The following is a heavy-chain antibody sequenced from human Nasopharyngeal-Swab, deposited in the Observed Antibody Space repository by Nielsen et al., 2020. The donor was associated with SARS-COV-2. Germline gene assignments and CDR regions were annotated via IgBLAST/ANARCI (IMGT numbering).Heavy chain of an antibody. CDR3: ARLTPRVWSGFPPVGY. V-gene: IGHV4-59*08. Sequence: SETLSLTCTVSGDSIRSYYWSWIRQPPGKGLEWIGYIYYSGTTNYNPSLKSRVTISVDTSKNQFSLKLSSVTAADTAVYYCARLTPRVWSGFPPVGYWGQGTLVTVSS. D-gene: IGHD3-3*01. J-gene: IGHJ4*02. CDR1: GDSIRSYY. CDR2: IYYSGTT.